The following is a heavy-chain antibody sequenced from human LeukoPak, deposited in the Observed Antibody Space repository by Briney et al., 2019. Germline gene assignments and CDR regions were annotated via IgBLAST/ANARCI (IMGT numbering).Heavy chain of an antibody. V-gene: IGHV3-23*01. CDR2: ISGSGGST. CDR1: GFTFSSYG. J-gene: IGHJ4*02. CDR3: AKERMVRYTPPFGY. D-gene: IGHD3-10*01. Sequence: GGSLRLSCAASGFTFSSYGMSWVRQAPGRGLEWVSAISGSGGSTYYADSVKGRFTISRDNSKNTLYLQMNSLRAEDTAVYYCAKERMVRYTPPFGYWGQGTLVTVSS.